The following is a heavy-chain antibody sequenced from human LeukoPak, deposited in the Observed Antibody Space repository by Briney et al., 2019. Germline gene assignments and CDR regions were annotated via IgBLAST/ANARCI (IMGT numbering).Heavy chain of an antibody. D-gene: IGHD3-16*02. CDR3: ARGDDYVWGSYRYADY. J-gene: IGHJ4*02. CDR1: GFTFSSYN. CDR2: ISSSSSYV. Sequence: GGSLRLSCAASGFTFSSYNMNWVRQAPGKGLEWVSSISSSSSYVYSADSVKGRFTISSDNANNSLHLQMNSLRAEDTAVYYCARGDDYVWGSYRYADYWGQGTLVAVSS. V-gene: IGHV3-21*01.